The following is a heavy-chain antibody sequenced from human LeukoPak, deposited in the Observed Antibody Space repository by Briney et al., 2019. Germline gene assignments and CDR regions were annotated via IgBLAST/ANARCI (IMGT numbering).Heavy chain of an antibody. CDR2: IYSGGST. V-gene: IGHV3-66*01. CDR1: GFTVSRNY. D-gene: IGHD3-10*01. Sequence: GGSLRLSCAASGFTVSRNYMSWVRQALGKGLEWVAVIYSGGSTNYADSVKGRFTISRDHSKNTLYLQMNSLRAEDTAVYYCARESYYYGSGGYRWFDPWGQGTLVTVSS. J-gene: IGHJ5*02. CDR3: ARESYYYGSGGYRWFDP.